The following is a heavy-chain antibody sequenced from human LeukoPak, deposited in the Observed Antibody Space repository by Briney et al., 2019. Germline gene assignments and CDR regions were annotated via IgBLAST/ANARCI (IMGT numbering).Heavy chain of an antibody. CDR2: IKNEGRET. CDR1: GFTFGNHW. Sequence: GGSVRLSCAASGFTFGNHWIHWVRQAPGKGLVWVSRIKNEGRETSYADSVRGRFTISRDNARSTLYLQMNRLTADDTAVYYCAKDQDPHSYGSGSYAPFDFWGQGTLVTVSS. V-gene: IGHV3-74*01. J-gene: IGHJ4*02. CDR3: AKDQDPHSYGSGSYAPFDF. D-gene: IGHD3-10*01.